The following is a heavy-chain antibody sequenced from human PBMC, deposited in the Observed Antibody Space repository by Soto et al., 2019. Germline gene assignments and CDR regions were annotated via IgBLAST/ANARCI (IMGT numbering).Heavy chain of an antibody. Sequence: QVQLQESGPGLVKPSETLSLTCTVSGGSISSYYWSWIRQPAGKGLEWIGRIYTSGSTNYNPSLTSRVTISVDTSKNQFSLKLSSVTAADTAVYYCARGITMVRGGLFDYWVQGTLVTVST. V-gene: IGHV4-4*07. J-gene: IGHJ4*02. D-gene: IGHD3-10*01. CDR3: ARGITMVRGGLFDY. CDR1: GGSISSYY. CDR2: IYTSGST.